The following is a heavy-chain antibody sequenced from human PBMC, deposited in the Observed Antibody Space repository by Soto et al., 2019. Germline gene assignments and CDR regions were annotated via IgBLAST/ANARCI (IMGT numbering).Heavy chain of an antibody. CDR1: RFTVKISW. CDR2: INSDASTT. V-gene: IGHV3-74*01. CDR3: ARGKAVRGSGGYGY. J-gene: IGHJ4*02. D-gene: IGHD1-1*01. Sequence: PAGSMELCSAACRFTVKISWMHCVRQATGKGLVWVSRINSDASTTTYADSVKGRFTISRDNAKNTLYLQMNSLRAEDTAVYYCARGKAVRGSGGYGYWGQGTLRTVSS.